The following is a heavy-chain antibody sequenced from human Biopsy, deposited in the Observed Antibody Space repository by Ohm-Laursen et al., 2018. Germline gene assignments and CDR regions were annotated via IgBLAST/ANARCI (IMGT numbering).Heavy chain of an antibody. J-gene: IGHJ4*02. CDR2: ISAYNNNDT. V-gene: IGHV1-18*01. CDR3: ARDRWPHVTLLGLVVFDF. D-gene: IGHD3-3*01. Sequence: ASVKVSCKVSGYTFGNYGVSWVRQAPGQGLEWMGWISAYNNNDTNYAQNFQDRVTLTADTSTNIAYIELRSLRPDDTAIYYCARDRWPHVTLLGLVVFDFWGQGTLVIVSS. CDR1: GYTFGNYG.